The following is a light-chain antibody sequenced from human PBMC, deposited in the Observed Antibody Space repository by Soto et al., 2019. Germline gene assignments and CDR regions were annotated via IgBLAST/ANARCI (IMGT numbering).Light chain of an antibody. CDR1: SSDVGGYNY. J-gene: IGLJ1*01. V-gene: IGLV2-11*01. CDR3: CSYAGSYTFEV. Sequence: QSALTEPRSVSGSPGQSVTISCTGTSSDVGGYNYVSWYQQHPGKAPKLMIYDVSKRPSGVPDRFSGSKSGNTASLTISGLXAEDGADYYCCSYAGSYTFEVFGTGTKVTVL. CDR2: DVS.